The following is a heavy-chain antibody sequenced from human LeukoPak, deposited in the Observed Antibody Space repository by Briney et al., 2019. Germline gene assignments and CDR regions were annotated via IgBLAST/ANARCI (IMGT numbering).Heavy chain of an antibody. Sequence: GGSLRLSCAASGFTFSSYGMHWVRQAPGKGLEWVAVMWYDGSNKYYADSVKGRFTISRDNSKNTLYLQMNSLRAEDTAVYYCVRDGDIVVVPAANGGVDYWGQGTLVTVSS. J-gene: IGHJ4*02. CDR2: MWYDGSNK. CDR1: GFTFSSYG. V-gene: IGHV3-33*01. CDR3: VRDGDIVVVPAANGGVDY. D-gene: IGHD2-2*01.